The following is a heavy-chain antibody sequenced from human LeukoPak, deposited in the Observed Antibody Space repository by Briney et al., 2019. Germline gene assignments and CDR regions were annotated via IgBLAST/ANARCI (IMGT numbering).Heavy chain of an antibody. J-gene: IGHJ4*02. CDR2: IWYDGSNK. CDR3: ARGDSSGYYY. CDR1: GFTFSIYT. Sequence: GGSLRLSCVASGFTFSIYTMSWVRQAPGKGLEWVAVIWYDGSNKYYADSVKGRFTISRDNSKNTLYLQMNSLRAEDTAVYYCARGDSSGYYYWGQGTLVTVSS. V-gene: IGHV3-33*08. D-gene: IGHD3-22*01.